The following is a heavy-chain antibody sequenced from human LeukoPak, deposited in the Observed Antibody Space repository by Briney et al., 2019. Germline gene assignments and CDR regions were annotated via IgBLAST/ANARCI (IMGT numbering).Heavy chain of an antibody. V-gene: IGHV4-39*07. Sequence: PSETLSLTCTVSGGSISSGGYYWSWIRQHPGKGLEWIGEINHSGSTNYNPSLKSRVTISVDTSKNQFSLKLSSVTAADTAVYYCARYAPYDSSGYYRRGNNWFDPWGQGTLVTVSS. CDR3: ARYAPYDSSGYYRRGNNWFDP. J-gene: IGHJ5*02. CDR2: INHSGST. CDR1: GGSISSGGYY. D-gene: IGHD3-22*01.